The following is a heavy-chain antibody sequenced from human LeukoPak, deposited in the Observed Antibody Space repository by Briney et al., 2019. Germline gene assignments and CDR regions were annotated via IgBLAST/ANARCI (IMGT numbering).Heavy chain of an antibody. V-gene: IGHV4-61*01. CDR1: GGSISTSSYY. CDR2: IYYSGST. CDR3: AATSQYCSGGSCARALHL. J-gene: IGHJ4*02. Sequence: SETLSLTCTVSGGSISTSSYYWRWIRQPPGKGLEWIGYIYYSGSTNYNPSLKSLFTISVDTSKNQFSLKLSSVTAADTAVYYCAATSQYCSGGSCARALHLWGQGTLVTVSS. D-gene: IGHD2-15*01.